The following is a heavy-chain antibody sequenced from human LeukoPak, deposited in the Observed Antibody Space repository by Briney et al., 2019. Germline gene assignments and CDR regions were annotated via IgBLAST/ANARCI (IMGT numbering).Heavy chain of an antibody. Sequence: GGSLRLSCAASGFTFSGFEMTWVRQAPGKGLEWVSYISSSGSTIYFADSVKGRFTISRDNAKNSLFLQMNSLRADDTAIYYCTRDRFGFTWGQVTLVTVSS. J-gene: IGHJ4*02. V-gene: IGHV3-48*03. CDR3: TRDRFGFT. CDR2: ISSSGSTI. D-gene: IGHD3-16*01. CDR1: GFTFSGFE.